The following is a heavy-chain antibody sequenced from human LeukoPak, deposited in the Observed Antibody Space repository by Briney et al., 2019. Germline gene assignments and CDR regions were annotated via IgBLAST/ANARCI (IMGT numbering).Heavy chain of an antibody. V-gene: IGHV4-34*01. Sequence: SETLTLTCAVYGGSFSDYYWNWVRQPPGKGREWIGGISHSGSTNYIPSLKSRVTMSVDTSRNQFSLKLRSVTAADTAAYYCARGRLNYGSGRWSWFDPWGQGTLVTVSS. J-gene: IGHJ5*02. CDR3: ARGRLNYGSGRWSWFDP. CDR1: GGSFSDYY. CDR2: ISHSGST. D-gene: IGHD3-10*01.